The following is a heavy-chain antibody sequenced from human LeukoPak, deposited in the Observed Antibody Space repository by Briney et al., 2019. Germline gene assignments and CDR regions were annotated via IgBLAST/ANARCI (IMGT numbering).Heavy chain of an antibody. V-gene: IGHV4-59*08. CDR2: IYYSGST. Sequence: SETVSLTCTVSGGTISSYYWSWIRQPPGKGLEWIGYIYYSGSTNYNPSLKSRVTISVDTSKNQFSLKLSSVTAADTAVYYCARNVYGYFDYWGQGTLVTVSS. D-gene: IGHD1-1*01. J-gene: IGHJ4*02. CDR3: ARNVYGYFDY. CDR1: GGTISSYY.